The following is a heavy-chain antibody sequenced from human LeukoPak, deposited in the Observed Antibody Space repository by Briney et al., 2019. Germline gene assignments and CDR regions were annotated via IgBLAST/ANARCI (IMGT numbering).Heavy chain of an antibody. Sequence: GGSLRLSCAASGFTFSTYNMNWVRQAPGKGLEWVSSITSGGTYTYYADSVKGRFTTSRDNAKNSLSLQLSSLRAEDTAVYYCARGHYDILTASYKWTPDYWGQGILVTVTS. J-gene: IGHJ4*02. CDR2: ITSGGTYT. D-gene: IGHD3-9*01. CDR1: GFTFSTYN. V-gene: IGHV3-21*06. CDR3: ARGHYDILTASYKWTPDY.